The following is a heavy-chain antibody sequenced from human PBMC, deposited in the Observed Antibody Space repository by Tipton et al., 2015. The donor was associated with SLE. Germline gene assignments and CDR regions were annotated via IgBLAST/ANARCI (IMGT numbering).Heavy chain of an antibody. Sequence: TLSLTCTVSGGSISTNNYHWGWIRQPPGKGLEWIGYLSYGGSSSYNPSLQSRVTMSLDTSNDPFSLNLHSATAADTAVYYCARGPCSVTSCHIIDYWGQGILVTVSA. CDR1: GGSISTNNYH. V-gene: IGHV4-39*07. D-gene: IGHD2-2*01. CDR2: LSYGGSS. J-gene: IGHJ4*02. CDR3: ARGPCSVTSCHIIDY.